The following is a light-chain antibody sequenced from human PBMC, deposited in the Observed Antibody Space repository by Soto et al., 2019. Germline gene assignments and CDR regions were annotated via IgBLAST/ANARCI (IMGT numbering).Light chain of an antibody. Sequence: EVVLTQSPGTLSLSPGDRATLSCRASQSVSRNCLAWYQQKPGQTPRLLIFGASNRAADIPARFSASGSGTDFTLTISGLEPDDFAVYYCQQYDFLPLTFGGGTRL. CDR2: GAS. CDR3: QQYDFLPLT. CDR1: QSVSRNC. V-gene: IGKV3-20*01. J-gene: IGKJ4*01.